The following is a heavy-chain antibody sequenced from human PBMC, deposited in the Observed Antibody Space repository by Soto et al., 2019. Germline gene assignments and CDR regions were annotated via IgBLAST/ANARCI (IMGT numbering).Heavy chain of an antibody. CDR3: AKDAPPKQQLDGRIDY. CDR2: ISYDGSHK. J-gene: IGHJ4*02. Sequence: QVQLVESGGGVVQPGRSLRISCVASGFTLSNYGMHWVRQAPGKGLEWVAVISYDGSHKYHVDSVKGRFTISRDNSKNTLYLQMNSLRPEDTAVYYCAKDAPPKQQLDGRIDYWGQGTLVTVSS. D-gene: IGHD6-13*01. CDR1: GFTLSNYG. V-gene: IGHV3-30*18.